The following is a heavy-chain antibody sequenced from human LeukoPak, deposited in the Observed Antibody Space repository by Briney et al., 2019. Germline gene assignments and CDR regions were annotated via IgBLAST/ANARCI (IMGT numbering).Heavy chain of an antibody. CDR1: GGSFSGYY. D-gene: IGHD5-18*01. CDR2: INHSGST. J-gene: IGHJ4*02. Sequence: SETLSLTCAVYGGSFSGYYWSWIRQPPGKGLEWIGEINHSGSTNSNPSLTSRVTISVDTSKSQFSLRLSSVTAADTAVYYCARKGYSYGFFNYWGQGTLVTVSS. V-gene: IGHV4-34*01. CDR3: ARKGYSYGFFNY.